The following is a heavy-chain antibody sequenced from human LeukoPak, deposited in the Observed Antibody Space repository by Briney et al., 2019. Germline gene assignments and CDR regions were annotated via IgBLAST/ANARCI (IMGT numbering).Heavy chain of an antibody. Sequence: ESLKIPCKGSGYSFNSYWIGWVRQMPGKGVEWMVIMYHLDSDTKYSPSFQGQVAIAAEKSISTAYLQWSSVKASHTAMYYCARLRGSSSWLYYFDYCGQGTLVTVSS. CDR3: ARLRGSSSWLYYFDY. CDR2: MYHLDSDT. CDR1: GYSFNSYW. J-gene: IGHJ4*02. D-gene: IGHD6-13*01. V-gene: IGHV5-51*01.